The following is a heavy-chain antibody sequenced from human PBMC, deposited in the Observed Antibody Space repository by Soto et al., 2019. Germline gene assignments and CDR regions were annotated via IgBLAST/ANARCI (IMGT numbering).Heavy chain of an antibody. CDR1: GGSFSGYY. J-gene: IGHJ6*03. CDR3: ARQSSSSSWYYYYYYMDV. CDR2: INHSGST. D-gene: IGHD2-2*01. Sequence: TSETLSLTCAVYGGSFSGYYWSWIRQPPGKGLEWIGEINHSGSTNYNPSLKSRVTISVDTSKNQFSLKLSSVTAADTAVYYCARQSSSSSWYYYYYYMDVWGKGTTVTVSS. V-gene: IGHV4-34*01.